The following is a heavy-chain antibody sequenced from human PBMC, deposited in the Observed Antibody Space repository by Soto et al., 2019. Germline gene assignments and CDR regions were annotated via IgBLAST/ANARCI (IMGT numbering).Heavy chain of an antibody. CDR2: INSDGSST. CDR1: GFTFNSYG. CDR3: VRGDGDYHDGNGYLGRH. J-gene: IGHJ4*02. D-gene: IGHD3-22*01. V-gene: IGHV3-74*01. Sequence: TGGSLRHSCAASGFTFNSYGMHLVRQATGKGLVWVSRINSDGSSTSYAGSVKGRFTISRDNAENTLYLQMNSLRVEDTAVYYCVRGDGDYHDGNGYLGRHWGQGTLVTVSS.